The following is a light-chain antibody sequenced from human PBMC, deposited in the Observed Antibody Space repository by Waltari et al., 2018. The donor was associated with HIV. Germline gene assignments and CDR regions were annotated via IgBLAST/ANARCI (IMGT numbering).Light chain of an antibody. J-gene: IGLJ2*01. CDR1: RSDRAGYAC. CDR3: CSFAGTYVV. V-gene: IGLV2-11*02. CDR2: DVS. Sequence: SALPQPRSVSGSPRQSVTISCTGTRSDRAGYACASWYQQHPGKAPKLRIYDVSKRPSGVPDRFSGSKSGNTASLTISGLQAEDEADYYCCSFAGTYVVFGGGTKLTVL.